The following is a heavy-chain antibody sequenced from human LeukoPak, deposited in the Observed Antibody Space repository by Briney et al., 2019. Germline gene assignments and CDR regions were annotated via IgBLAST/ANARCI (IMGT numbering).Heavy chain of an antibody. V-gene: IGHV3-30-3*01. D-gene: IGHD2-15*01. J-gene: IGHJ4*02. CDR3: ARILHRGSTSATDY. Sequence: GRSLRLSCAASGFTFSSYAIHWVRQAPGKGLEWVAVISYDGSSKYYADSVKGRFTISRDNSKNTLYLQMNSLRPEDTAVYYCARILHRGSTSATDYWGQGTLVTVSS. CDR2: ISYDGSSK. CDR1: GFTFSSYA.